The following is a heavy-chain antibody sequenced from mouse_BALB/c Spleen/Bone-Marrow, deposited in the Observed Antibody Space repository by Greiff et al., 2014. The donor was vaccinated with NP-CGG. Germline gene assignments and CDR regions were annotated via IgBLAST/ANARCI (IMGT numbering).Heavy chain of an antibody. V-gene: IGHV1S56*01. CDR2: IYPGNVNT. CDR1: GYTFTSYY. J-gene: IGHJ4*01. Sequence: LVESGPELVKPGASVRISCKASGYTFTSYYIHWVKQRPGQGLEWIGWIYPGNVNTKYNEKFKGKATLTADKSSSTAYMQLSSLTSEDSAVHFCARDTMDYWGQGTSVTVSS. CDR3: ARDTMDY.